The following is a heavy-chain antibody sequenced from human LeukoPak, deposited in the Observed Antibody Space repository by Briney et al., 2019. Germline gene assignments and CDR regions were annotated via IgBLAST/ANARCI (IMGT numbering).Heavy chain of an antibody. CDR1: GFTFGDYA. J-gene: IGHJ1*01. Sequence: GGSLRLSCTASGFTFGDYAMSWVRQAPGKGLEWVSVIYSGGTTYYADSVKGRFTISRDNSKNTLYLQMDSLRAEDTAVYYCARVDYGDYQYFQQWGQGTLVTVSS. CDR3: ARVDYGDYQYFQQ. CDR2: IYSGGTT. D-gene: IGHD4-17*01. V-gene: IGHV3-53*01.